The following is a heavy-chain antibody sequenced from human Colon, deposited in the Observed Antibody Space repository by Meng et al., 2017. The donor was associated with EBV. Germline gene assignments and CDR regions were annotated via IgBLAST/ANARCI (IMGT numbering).Heavy chain of an antibody. Sequence: VQLQESGPGLVTPSGTLSLTCGVSGVSISSNIRWTWVRQPPGKGLEWIGDIDDSGSTNYNPSLNSRISISLDKSKNHFSLKVNSVTAADTAVYYCARGKQDAWELLAYWGQGALVTVSS. CDR1: GVSISSNIR. CDR3: ARGKQDAWELLAY. CDR2: IDDSGST. D-gene: IGHD1-26*01. J-gene: IGHJ4*02. V-gene: IGHV4-4*02.